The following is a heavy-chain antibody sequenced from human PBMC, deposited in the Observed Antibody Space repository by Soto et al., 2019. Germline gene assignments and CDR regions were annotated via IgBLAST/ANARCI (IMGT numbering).Heavy chain of an antibody. CDR3: AGRVRELSSPYFDY. CDR2: IYYSGST. J-gene: IGHJ4*02. V-gene: IGHV4-39*01. Sequence: QLQLQESGPGLVKPSETLSLTCTVSGGSISSSSYYWGWIRQPPGKGLEWIGSIYYSGSTYHHPSLKSRVTISVDTSKNQFSPKLSSVTAADTAVYYCAGRVRELSSPYFDYWGQGTLVTVSS. CDR1: GGSISSSSYY. D-gene: IGHD1-26*01.